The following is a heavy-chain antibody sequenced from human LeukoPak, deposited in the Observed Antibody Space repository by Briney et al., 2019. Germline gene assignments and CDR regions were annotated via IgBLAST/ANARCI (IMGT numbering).Heavy chain of an antibody. CDR3: ARDYCSRTSCPRPYFDY. V-gene: IGHV1-69*05. CDR2: IIPNIGTA. Sequence: GASVKVSCKASGGTFSSYAISWVRQAPGQGLEWMGGIIPNIGTANYAQKFQGRVTITTDASTSTAYMELSSLRSEDTAVYYCARDYCSRTSCPRPYFDYWGQGTLVTVSS. J-gene: IGHJ4*02. CDR1: GGTFSSYA. D-gene: IGHD2-2*01.